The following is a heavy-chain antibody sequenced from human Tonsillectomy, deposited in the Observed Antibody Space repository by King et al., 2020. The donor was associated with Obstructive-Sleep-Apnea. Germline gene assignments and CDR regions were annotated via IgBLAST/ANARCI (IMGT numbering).Heavy chain of an antibody. J-gene: IGHJ4*02. CDR1: GFTFSSYG. Sequence: VQLVESGGGVVQPGRSLRLSCAASGFTFSSYGMPWVRQAPGKGLEWVAVIWYDGSNKYYADSVKGRFTISRDNSKNTLYLQMNSLRAEDTAVYYCAKDKNLYDSSGDETSYFDYWGQGTLVTVSS. V-gene: IGHV3-33*06. CDR3: AKDKNLYDSSGDETSYFDY. D-gene: IGHD3-22*01. CDR2: IWYDGSNK.